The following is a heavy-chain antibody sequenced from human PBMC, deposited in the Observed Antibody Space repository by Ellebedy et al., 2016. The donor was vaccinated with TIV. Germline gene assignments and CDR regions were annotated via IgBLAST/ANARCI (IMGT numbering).Heavy chain of an antibody. D-gene: IGHD2-15*01. J-gene: IGHJ4*02. CDR3: ARVGVAID. CDR1: GFTFSSYW. Sequence: GESLKISCAASGFTFSSYWIHWVRQAPGKGLVWVSRINSDGSITSYADSVKGRFTVSRDNAKSTLFLQMNSLRPEDTAVYYCARVGVAIDWGQGTLVTVSS. V-gene: IGHV3-74*01. CDR2: INSDGSIT.